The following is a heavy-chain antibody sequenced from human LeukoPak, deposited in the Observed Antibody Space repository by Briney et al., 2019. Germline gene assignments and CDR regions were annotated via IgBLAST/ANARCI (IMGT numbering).Heavy chain of an antibody. V-gene: IGHV3-23*01. CDR1: GFTFSNYA. CDR3: AKEATGGPYNWLDP. J-gene: IGHJ5*02. CDR2: ISAGGDST. Sequence: GGSLGLSCAASGFTFSNYAMSWVRQAPGKGLEWVSAISAGGDSTYYTDSVKGRFTISRDNSKNTLYLQMNNLRAEDTAVYYCAKEATGGPYNWLDPWGQGTLVTVSS. D-gene: IGHD2-15*01.